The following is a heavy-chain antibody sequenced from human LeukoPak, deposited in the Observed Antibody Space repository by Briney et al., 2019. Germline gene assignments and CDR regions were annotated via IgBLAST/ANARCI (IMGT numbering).Heavy chain of an antibody. CDR2: IYHSGST. J-gene: IGHJ4*02. D-gene: IGHD1-26*01. Sequence: PSQTLSLTCAVSGGSISSGGYSWSWIRQPPGKGLEWIGYIYHSGSTYYNPSLKSRVTISVDRSKNQFSLKLSSVTAADTAVYYCARDRSGSYSSFDYWGQGTLVTVSS. CDR3: ARDRSGSYSSFDY. V-gene: IGHV4-30-2*01. CDR1: GGSISSGGYS.